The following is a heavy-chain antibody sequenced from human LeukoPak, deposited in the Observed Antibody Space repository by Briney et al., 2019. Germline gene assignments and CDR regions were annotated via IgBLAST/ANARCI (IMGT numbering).Heavy chain of an antibody. CDR3: AKDISSYYYDSSGYYDY. D-gene: IGHD3-22*01. CDR1: GFTFDDYA. J-gene: IGHJ4*02. V-gene: IGHV3-9*01. Sequence: GGSLRLSCAASGFTFDDYAMHWVRQAPGKGLEWVSGISWNSGSIGYADSVKGRFTISRDNAKNSLYLQMNSLRAEDTALYYCAKDISSYYYDSSGYYDYWGQGTLVTVSS. CDR2: ISWNSGSI.